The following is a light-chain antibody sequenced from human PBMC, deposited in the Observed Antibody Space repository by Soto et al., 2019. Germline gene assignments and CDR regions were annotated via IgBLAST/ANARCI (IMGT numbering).Light chain of an antibody. Sequence: EIVLTQSPGTLSLSPGERATLSCRASQSVSSNYLAWYQHKPGQAPRLLIYGASSRATGIPDRFSGSGSGTDFTLTISRLEPEDFAVYYCQQYGSSPQTFGQGTRWIS. CDR2: GAS. CDR1: QSVSSNY. J-gene: IGKJ1*01. CDR3: QQYGSSPQT. V-gene: IGKV3-20*01.